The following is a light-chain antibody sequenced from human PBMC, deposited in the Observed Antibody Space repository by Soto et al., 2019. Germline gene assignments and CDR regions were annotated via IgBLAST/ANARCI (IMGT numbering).Light chain of an antibody. V-gene: IGKV3-15*01. CDR3: QQYNDWPLT. Sequence: ERVMTQSPATLSVSPGERATLSCRASQSVRSDLAWYQQKPGQAPRLPIYGASTRATGIPARFSGSGSGTEFTLTISSLQSEDFAFYYCQQYNDWPLTFGGGTKVEIK. J-gene: IGKJ4*01. CDR1: QSVRSD. CDR2: GAS.